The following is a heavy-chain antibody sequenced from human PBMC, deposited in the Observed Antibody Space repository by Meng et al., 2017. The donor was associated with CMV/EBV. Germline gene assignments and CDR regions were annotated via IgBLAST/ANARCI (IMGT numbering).Heavy chain of an antibody. V-gene: IGHV3-23*03. Sequence: GESLKISCAASGFTFSVYAMTWVRQAPGKGLEWVSIIYSGGSSTYYADSLKGRFTISRDDSKNTLYLQVNSLRAEDTAVYYCASLIIAAAGSDYWGQGTLVTVSS. CDR1: GFTFSVYA. CDR3: ASLIIAAAGSDY. D-gene: IGHD6-13*01. J-gene: IGHJ4*02. CDR2: IYSGGSST.